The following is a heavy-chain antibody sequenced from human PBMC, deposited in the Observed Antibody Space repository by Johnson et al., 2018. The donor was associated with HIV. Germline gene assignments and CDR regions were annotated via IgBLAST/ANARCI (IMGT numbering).Heavy chain of an antibody. D-gene: IGHD6-13*01. J-gene: IGHJ3*02. V-gene: IGHV3-30-3*01. CDR3: ARVQAYSSSWEGVFDI. CDR1: GFTFSSYA. CDR2: ISYDGSNK. Sequence: QVQLVESGGGVVQPGRSLRLSCAASGFTFSSYAMHWVRQAPGKGLEWVAVISYDGSNKYYADYVKGRFTISRDNSKTTLYLQMNSLRAEDTALYYCARVQAYSSSWEGVFDIWGQGTKVTVSS.